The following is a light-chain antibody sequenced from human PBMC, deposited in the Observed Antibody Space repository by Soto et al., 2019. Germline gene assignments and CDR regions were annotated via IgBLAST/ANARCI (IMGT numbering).Light chain of an antibody. CDR2: DSS. V-gene: IGKV3-11*01. CDR1: QSVSSY. CDR3: QQRSNWLLT. J-gene: IGKJ4*01. Sequence: EIVLTQSPATLSLSPGERATLSCRASQSVSSYLAWYQQKPGQAPRLLIYDSSNRATGIPARFSGSGSGTDFTLTSSSLDPEAFAVYYCQQRSNWLLTFGGGTKVEIK.